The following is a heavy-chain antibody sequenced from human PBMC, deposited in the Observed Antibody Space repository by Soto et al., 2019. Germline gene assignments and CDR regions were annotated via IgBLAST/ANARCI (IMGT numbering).Heavy chain of an antibody. CDR3: ARVVPGAEAWFGP. CDR1: CYTFSNYG. J-gene: IGHJ5*02. CDR2: ISLYSDGT. D-gene: IGHD2-2*01. V-gene: IGHV1-18*01. Sequence: SAEVSLKTSCYTFSNYGITWVRQAPGQPLEWLGWISLYSDGTNYAQKFQGRVSMTTDTSTTTAYMELRSLRSDDTAVYYCARVVPGAEAWFGPWGQGTLVTVSS.